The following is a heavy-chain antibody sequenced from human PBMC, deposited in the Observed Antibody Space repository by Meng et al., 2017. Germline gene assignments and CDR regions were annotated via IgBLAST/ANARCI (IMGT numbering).Heavy chain of an antibody. CDR1: GFTYAGYY. Sequence: VEWGQVGRGVKEPGASVKGPCKASGFTYAGYYMHWVRQAPGQGLEWMGWINPNSGGTNYAQKFQGRVTMTRDTSISTAYMELSRLRSDGTAVYYCARGGYSSGVRVRHWFDPWGQGTLVTVSS. D-gene: IGHD6-25*01. V-gene: IGHV1-2*02. CDR3: ARGGYSSGVRVRHWFDP. CDR2: INPNSGGT. J-gene: IGHJ5*02.